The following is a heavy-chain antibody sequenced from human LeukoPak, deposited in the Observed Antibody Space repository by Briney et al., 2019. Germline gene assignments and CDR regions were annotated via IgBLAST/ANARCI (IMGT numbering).Heavy chain of an antibody. V-gene: IGHV1-69*10. CDR2: IIPILGIA. Sequence: SVKVSCKASGGTFSSYAISWVRQAPGQGLEWMGGIIPILGIANYAQKFQGRVTITADKSTSTAYMELSSLRSEDTAVYYCARGRRPSIAALRDYYYYYMDVWGKGTTVTVSS. D-gene: IGHD6-6*01. J-gene: IGHJ6*03. CDR3: ARGRRPSIAALRDYYYYYMDV. CDR1: GGTFSSYA.